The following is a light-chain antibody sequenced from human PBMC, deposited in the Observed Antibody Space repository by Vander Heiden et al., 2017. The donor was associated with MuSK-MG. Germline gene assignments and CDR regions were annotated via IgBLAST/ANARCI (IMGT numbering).Light chain of an antibody. J-gene: IGKJ4*01. CDR2: GAS. Sequence: EIVLTQSPGTLSLSPGERATLSCRASQSVSSSYLAWYQQKPGQAPRLLIYGASSRATPIPDRFSGTGSGTDFTLTIRRLEPEDIAVYYCHEDGTSRLTFGGGTKVEIK. V-gene: IGKV3-20*01. CDR1: QSVSSSY. CDR3: HEDGTSRLT.